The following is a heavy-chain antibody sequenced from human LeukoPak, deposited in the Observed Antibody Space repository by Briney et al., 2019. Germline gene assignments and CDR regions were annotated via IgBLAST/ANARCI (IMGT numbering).Heavy chain of an antibody. CDR1: GGSISSYY. V-gene: IGHV4-59*01. Sequence: PSETLSLTCTVSGGSISSYYWSWIRQPPGKGLEWIGYIYYSGSTNYNPSLKSRVTISVDTSKNQFSLKLSSVTAADTAVYYCARMDIVTELYFQHWGHGTLVTVSS. CDR2: IYYSGST. D-gene: IGHD5-12*01. CDR3: ARMDIVTELYFQH. J-gene: IGHJ1*01.